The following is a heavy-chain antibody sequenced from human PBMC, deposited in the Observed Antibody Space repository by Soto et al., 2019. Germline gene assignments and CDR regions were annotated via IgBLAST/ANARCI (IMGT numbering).Heavy chain of an antibody. CDR1: GYTFTSYA. CDR3: ARYSSSYYYYYGMDV. CDR2: INAGNGNT. V-gene: IGHV1-3*01. D-gene: IGHD6-13*01. J-gene: IGHJ6*02. Sequence: ASVKVSCKASGYTFTSYAMHWVRQAPGQRLEWMGWINAGNGNTKYSQKFQGRVTITRDTSASTAYMELSSLRSEDTAVYYCARYSSSYYYYYGMDVWGQGTTVTVS.